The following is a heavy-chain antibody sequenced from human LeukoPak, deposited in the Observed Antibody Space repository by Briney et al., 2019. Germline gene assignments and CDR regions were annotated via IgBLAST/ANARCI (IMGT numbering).Heavy chain of an antibody. V-gene: IGHV1-2*02. CDR3: ARDHCSDNACYEDYSYGMDV. J-gene: IGHJ6*02. D-gene: IGHD2-15*01. CDR2: INPNSGGT. CDR1: GYTFTGYY. Sequence: ASVKVSCKASGYTFTGYYMHWVRQAPGQGLEWMGWINPNSGGTNSAQKFQGRVTMTRDTSISTAYMELSRLRSDDTAVYYCARDHCSDNACYEDYSYGMDVWGQGTTVTVSS.